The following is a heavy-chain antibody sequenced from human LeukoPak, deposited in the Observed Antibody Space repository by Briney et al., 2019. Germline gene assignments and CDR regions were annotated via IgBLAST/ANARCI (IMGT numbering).Heavy chain of an antibody. J-gene: IGHJ4*02. Sequence: GGSLRLSCAASGFTFSSYAMHWVRQAPGKGLEWVAVISYDGSNKYYADSVKGRFTISRDNSKNTLYLQMNSLRAEDTAVYYCARDPSVPGYGSGNFDYWGQGTLVTVSS. CDR3: ARDPSVPGYGSGNFDY. CDR1: GFTFSSYA. V-gene: IGHV3-30-3*01. D-gene: IGHD3-10*01. CDR2: ISYDGSNK.